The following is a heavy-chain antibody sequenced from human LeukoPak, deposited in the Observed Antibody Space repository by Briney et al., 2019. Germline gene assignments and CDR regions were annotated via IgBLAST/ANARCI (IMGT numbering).Heavy chain of an antibody. CDR3: ARGVEPLAANTLAY. CDR1: GFTFSSYS. J-gene: IGHJ4*02. Sequence: GGSLRLSCAASGFTFSSYSMNWVRQAPGKGLEWVSSISSSSSYIYYADSVKGRFTISRDNSKSTLYLEMNSLSPDDTAVYYCARGVEPLAANTLAYWGQGTLVTVSS. CDR2: ISSSSSYI. V-gene: IGHV3-21*04. D-gene: IGHD1-14*01.